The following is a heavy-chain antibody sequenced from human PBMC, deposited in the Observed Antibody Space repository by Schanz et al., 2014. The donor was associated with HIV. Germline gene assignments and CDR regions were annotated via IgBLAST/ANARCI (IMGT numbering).Heavy chain of an antibody. V-gene: IGHV3-30*04. CDR3: ARDLGGYNLGVDY. D-gene: IGHD5-12*01. CDR1: GFTFSSYA. J-gene: IGHJ4*02. CDR2: ISYDGSDK. Sequence: QVQLVESGGGVVQPGRSLRLSCAASGFTFSSYAMHWVRQAPGKGLEWVAVISYDGSDKYHADSVKGRFTISRDNSKNTLYLQMNSLRAEDTAVYYCARDLGGYNLGVDYWGQGTLVTVSS.